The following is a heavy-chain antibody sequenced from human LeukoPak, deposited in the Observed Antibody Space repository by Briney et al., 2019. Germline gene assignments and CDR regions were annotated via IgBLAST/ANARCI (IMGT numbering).Heavy chain of an antibody. D-gene: IGHD3-22*01. CDR3: ARDSLYDYDKYFDY. CDR1: GFTFSSYW. J-gene: IGHJ4*02. Sequence: GGSLRLSCAASGFTFSSYWTHWVRQAPGKGLVWVSRINSDGSSTSYADPVKGRFTISRDNAKNTLYLQMNSLRAEDTAVYYCARDSLYDYDKYFDYWGQGTLVTVSS. V-gene: IGHV3-74*01. CDR2: INSDGSST.